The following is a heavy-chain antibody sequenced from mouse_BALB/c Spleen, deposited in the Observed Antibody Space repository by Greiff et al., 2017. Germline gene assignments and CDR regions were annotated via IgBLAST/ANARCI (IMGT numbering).Heavy chain of an antibody. Sequence: QVQLQQPGAELVKPGTSVKLSCKASGYNFTSYWMNWVKLRPGQGLEWIGDIYPGSGSTNYNEKFKSKATLTVDTSSSTAYMQLSSLASEDSALYSSARLDYGSSYAMDYWGQGTSVTVSS. V-gene: IGHV1-55*01. CDR2: IYPGSGST. D-gene: IGHD1-1*01. J-gene: IGHJ4*01. CDR3: ARLDYGSSYAMDY. CDR1: GYNFTSYW.